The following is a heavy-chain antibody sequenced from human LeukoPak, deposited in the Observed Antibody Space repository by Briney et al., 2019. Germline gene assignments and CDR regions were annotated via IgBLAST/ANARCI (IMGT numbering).Heavy chain of an antibody. D-gene: IGHD2-15*01. CDR1: GFTFSSYS. CDR3: ARRVASANDAFDI. Sequence: GWSLRLSCAASGFTFSSYSINWVRQAPGKRLEWVSSISGSSNYIYYADSVKGRFSVSRDNTKNSLYLQMNSLRVEDTALFYCARRVASANDAFDIWGQGTMVTVSS. CDR2: ISGSSNYI. J-gene: IGHJ3*02. V-gene: IGHV3-21*01.